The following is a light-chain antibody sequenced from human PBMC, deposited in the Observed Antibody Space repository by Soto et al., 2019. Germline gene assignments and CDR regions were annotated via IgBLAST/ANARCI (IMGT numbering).Light chain of an antibody. CDR3: QQYNSYSQFT. Sequence: TQSPGTLSLSPGERATLSCRASRSLRNNYIAWYQQKPGEAPKLLIYKASTLESGVPSRFSGSGSGTEFTLTISCLQPDDVATYHCQQYNSYSQFTFGPGTKVDIK. V-gene: IGKV1-5*03. CDR2: KAS. CDR1: RSLRNN. J-gene: IGKJ3*01.